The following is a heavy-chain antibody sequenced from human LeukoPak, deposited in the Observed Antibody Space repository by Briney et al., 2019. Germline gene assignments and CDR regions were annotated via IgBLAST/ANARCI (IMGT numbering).Heavy chain of an antibody. J-gene: IGHJ6*02. CDR2: ISYDGSNK. D-gene: IGHD3-10*01. V-gene: IGHV3-30*18. Sequence: PGGSLRLSCAASGFTFSSYGMHWVRQAPGKGLEWVAVISYDGSNKYYADSVKGRFTISRDNSKNTLYLQMNSLRAEDTAVYYCEKDPYDPLWFGELLSPYYYYYGMDVWGQGTTVTVSS. CDR1: GFTFSSYG. CDR3: EKDPYDPLWFGELLSPYYYYYGMDV.